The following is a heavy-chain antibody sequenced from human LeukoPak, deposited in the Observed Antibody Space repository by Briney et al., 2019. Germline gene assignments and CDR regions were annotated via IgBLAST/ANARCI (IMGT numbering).Heavy chain of an antibody. Sequence: ASVKVSCKASGYTFTSYGISWVRQAPGQGLEWMGWISAYNGNTNYAQKLQGRVTMTTDTSTSTAYMELRSLRSDDTAVYYCAKDYRVRGVDAFDIWGQGTMVTVSS. CDR1: GYTFTSYG. J-gene: IGHJ3*02. CDR2: ISAYNGNT. V-gene: IGHV1-18*01. CDR3: AKDYRVRGVDAFDI. D-gene: IGHD2-2*01.